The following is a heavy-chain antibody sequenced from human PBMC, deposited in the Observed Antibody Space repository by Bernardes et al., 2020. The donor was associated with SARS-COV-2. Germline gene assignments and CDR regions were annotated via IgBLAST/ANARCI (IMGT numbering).Heavy chain of an antibody. D-gene: IGHD6-13*01. J-gene: IGHJ4*02. CDR1: GGSISSSGYY. Sequence: SETLSLTCTVSGGSISSSGYYWGWIRQPPGKGLEWIGTIYYSGSTYYNPSLKSRVTISVDTSKNQFSLKLSSVTAADTAVYYCARHRAAAGTFGYWGQGTLVTVSS. CDR2: IYYSGST. CDR3: ARHRAAAGTFGY. V-gene: IGHV4-39*01.